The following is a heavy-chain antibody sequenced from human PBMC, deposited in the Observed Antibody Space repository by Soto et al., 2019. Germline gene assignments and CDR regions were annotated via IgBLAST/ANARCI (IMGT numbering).Heavy chain of an antibody. CDR3: ARSFNDWTTYFDY. D-gene: IGHD3-9*01. J-gene: IGHJ4*02. CDR2: LYTGGSA. Sequence: PGGSLRLSCAASGFSVTDHYMTWVRQAPGKGLEWVSVLYTGGSAYYGDSVKGRFTISRDSSTNTLYLQMNSLKVGDTVFYFCARSFNDWTTYFDYWSEGTLVTVSS. V-gene: IGHV3-53*01. CDR1: GFSVTDHY.